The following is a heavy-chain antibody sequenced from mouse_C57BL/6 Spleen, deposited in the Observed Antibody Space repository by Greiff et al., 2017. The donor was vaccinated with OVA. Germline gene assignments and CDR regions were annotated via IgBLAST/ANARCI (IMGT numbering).Heavy chain of an antibody. CDR1: GYTFTSYG. D-gene: IGHD1-1*01. CDR2: IYPRSGNT. Sequence: VQRVESGAELARPGASVKLSCKASGYTFTSYGISWVKQRTGQGLEWIGEIYPRSGNTYYNEKFKGKATLTADKSSSTAYMELRSLTSEDSAVYFCARSPLITTVVATSHFYFDYWGQGTTLTVSS. V-gene: IGHV1-81*01. J-gene: IGHJ2*01. CDR3: ARSPLITTVVATSHFYFDY.